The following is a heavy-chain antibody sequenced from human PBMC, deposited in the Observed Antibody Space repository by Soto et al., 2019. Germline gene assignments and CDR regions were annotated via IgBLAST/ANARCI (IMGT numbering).Heavy chain of an antibody. CDR3: ASGGYDYVWGSYRYHPPLNFAY. CDR1: GGSISSYY. CDR2: IYYGGSS. J-gene: IGHJ4*02. V-gene: IGHV4-59*01. Sequence: QVPLQESGPGLVKPSETLSLTCTVSGGSISSYYWSWIRQPPGKGLAWIGYIYYGGSSNYNPSLKRRVLISVDTSKNRFSLRRSTGSASETAVSYSASGGYDYVWGSYRYHPPLNFAYWGQGALVTVSS. D-gene: IGHD3-16*02.